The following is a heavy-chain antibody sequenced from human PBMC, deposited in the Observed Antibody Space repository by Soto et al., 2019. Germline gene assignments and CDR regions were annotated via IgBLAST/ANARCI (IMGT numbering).Heavy chain of an antibody. J-gene: IGHJ5*01. Sequence: SETLSLTCSVSGGSISSGYWTWIRHPPGKRLEWIGYIYLGGSINYNPSLKSRVFISVDTAKNQFSLSLSSVTAADTAVYYCTGAYYDIDGYILDSWGQGTSVTVSS. D-gene: IGHD3-22*01. CDR2: IYLGGSI. CDR1: GGSISSGY. V-gene: IGHV4-59*01. CDR3: TGAYYDIDGYILDS.